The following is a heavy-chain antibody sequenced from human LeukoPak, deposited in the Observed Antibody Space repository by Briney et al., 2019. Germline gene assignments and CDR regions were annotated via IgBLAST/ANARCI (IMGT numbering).Heavy chain of an antibody. J-gene: IGHJ4*02. CDR3: ATDSPETAAFDY. Sequence: GSLRLSSTASGFSFSTYSMNWVRQAPGKGLEWVSYIVGSSRNIYYADSVKGRFTISRDNAKNSLYLQMGSLRAEDTAVYHCATDSPETAAFDYWGQGTLVTVSS. V-gene: IGHV3-48*04. CDR1: GFSFSTYS. D-gene: IGHD1-1*01. CDR2: IVGSSRNI.